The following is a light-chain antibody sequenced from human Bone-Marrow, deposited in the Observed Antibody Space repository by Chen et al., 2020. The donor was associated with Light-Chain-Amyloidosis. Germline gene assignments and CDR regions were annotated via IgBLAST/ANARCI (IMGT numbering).Light chain of an antibody. V-gene: IGLV3-21*02. J-gene: IGLJ3*02. CDR3: QVWDRSSDRPV. CDR1: NIGSTS. CDR2: DDS. Sequence: SYVLTQPSSVSVAPGQTATIACGGNNIGSTSVHWYQQTPGQAPLLVVYDDSDRPSGIPERLSGSNSANTATLTISRVEAGDEADYYCQVWDRSSDRPVFGGGTMLTVL.